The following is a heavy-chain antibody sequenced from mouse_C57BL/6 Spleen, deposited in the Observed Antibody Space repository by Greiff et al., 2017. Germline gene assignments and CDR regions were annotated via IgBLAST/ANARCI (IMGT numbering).Heavy chain of an antibody. CDR3: ARSYYGSSYYFDY. V-gene: IGHV1-64*01. CDR1: GYTFTSYW. J-gene: IGHJ2*01. D-gene: IGHD1-1*01. CDR2: INPNSGST. Sequence: QVQLQQPGAELVKPGASVKLSCKASGYTFTSYWMHWVKQRPGQGLEWIGMINPNSGSTNYNEKFKSKATLTVDKSSSTAYMQLSSLTSEGSAVYYCARSYYGSSYYFDYWGQGTTRTVSS.